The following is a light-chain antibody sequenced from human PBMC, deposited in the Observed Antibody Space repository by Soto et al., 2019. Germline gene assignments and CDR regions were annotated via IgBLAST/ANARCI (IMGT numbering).Light chain of an antibody. Sequence: DIELTESPSTLSASVGDTVNITCRASESINSWLAWHQPKPGPDTNLLMNEAPTLDPGVPSRFSGSVSGTAFTPAISSLQSADFANYYFHQYNSYATWTFGRVTPVVIK. CDR2: EAP. CDR1: ESINSW. V-gene: IGKV1-5*03. CDR3: HQYNSYATWT. J-gene: IGKJ1*01.